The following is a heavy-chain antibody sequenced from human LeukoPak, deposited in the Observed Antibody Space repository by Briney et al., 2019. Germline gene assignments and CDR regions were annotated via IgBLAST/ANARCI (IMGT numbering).Heavy chain of an antibody. D-gene: IGHD6-6*01. CDR2: INPNSGGT. V-gene: IGHV1-2*02. Sequence: ASVNVSCEASGYTFTAYYMHWVRQPPGQGLEWMGWINPNSGGTNYGQKFQGRFIMTRDTSISTVYMELSRLRSDDTAVYYCARHRAYSSSSPFDYWGQGTLVTVSS. CDR3: ARHRAYSSSSPFDY. CDR1: GYTFTAYY. J-gene: IGHJ4*02.